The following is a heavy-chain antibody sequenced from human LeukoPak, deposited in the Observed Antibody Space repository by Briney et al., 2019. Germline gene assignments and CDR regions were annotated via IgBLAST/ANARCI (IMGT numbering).Heavy chain of an antibody. J-gene: IGHJ4*02. CDR1: GFTFSSYG. V-gene: IGHV3-33*01. Sequence: PGGSLRLSCAASGFTFSSYGMHWVRQAPGKGLEWVAVIWYDGSNKYYADSVKGRFTISRDNSKNTLYLQMNSQRAEDTAVYYCARDRDSSGYLDYWGQGTLVTVSS. CDR3: ARDRDSSGYLDY. D-gene: IGHD3-22*01. CDR2: IWYDGSNK.